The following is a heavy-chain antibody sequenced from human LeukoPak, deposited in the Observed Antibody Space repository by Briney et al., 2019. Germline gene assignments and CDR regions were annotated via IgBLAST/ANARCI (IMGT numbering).Heavy chain of an antibody. CDR3: ARGPGSSSWSHRPFDY. Sequence: ASVKVSCKASGYTFTGYYMRWVRQAPGQGLEWMGRINPNSGGTNYAQKSQGRVTMTRDTSISTAYMELSRLRSDDTAVYYCARGPGSSSWSHRPFDYWGQGTLVTVSS. CDR2: INPNSGGT. D-gene: IGHD6-13*01. J-gene: IGHJ4*02. CDR1: GYTFTGYY. V-gene: IGHV1-2*06.